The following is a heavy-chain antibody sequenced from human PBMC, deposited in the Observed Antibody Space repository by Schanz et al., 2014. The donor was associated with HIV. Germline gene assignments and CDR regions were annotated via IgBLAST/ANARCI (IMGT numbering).Heavy chain of an antibody. V-gene: IGHV3-23*01. J-gene: IGHJ6*02. D-gene: IGHD2-8*01. CDR3: ALVGVWYYYGMDV. Sequence: DVHLLESGGGLVRPGGSLRLSCAVSGFSFRAYVMSWVRQAPGKGLEWVSSISETGGSTYYAASVRGRFSISRDTSKETLSLQMNSLRAEDTAVYYCALVGVWYYYGMDVWGHGTTVAVSS. CDR1: GFSFRAYV. CDR2: ISETGGST.